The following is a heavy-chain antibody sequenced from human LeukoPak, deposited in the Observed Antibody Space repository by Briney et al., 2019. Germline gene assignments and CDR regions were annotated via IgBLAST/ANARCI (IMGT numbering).Heavy chain of an antibody. Sequence: GGSLRLSCEVSGFTFSSYAMNWVRQAPGKGLEWVSSISSSSSYIYYADSVKGRFTISRDNAKNSLYLQMNSLRAEDTAVYYCARDLKSDSSSTGYVWGQGTLVTVSS. CDR3: ARDLKSDSSSTGYV. CDR2: ISSSSSYI. D-gene: IGHD6-6*01. V-gene: IGHV3-21*01. J-gene: IGHJ4*02. CDR1: GFTFSSYA.